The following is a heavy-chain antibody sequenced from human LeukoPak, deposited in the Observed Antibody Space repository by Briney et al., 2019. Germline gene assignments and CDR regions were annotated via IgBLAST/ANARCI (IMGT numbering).Heavy chain of an antibody. V-gene: IGHV3-23*01. J-gene: IGHJ4*02. CDR3: ARETRIVVVPAASFDY. Sequence: PGGSLRLSCEASGFTFSRYSMNWVRQAPGKGLEWVSAISGSGGSTYYADSVKGRFTISRDNSKNTLYLQMNSLRAEDTAVYYCARETRIVVVPAASFDYWGQGTLVTVSS. CDR2: ISGSGGST. D-gene: IGHD2-2*01. CDR1: GFTFSRYS.